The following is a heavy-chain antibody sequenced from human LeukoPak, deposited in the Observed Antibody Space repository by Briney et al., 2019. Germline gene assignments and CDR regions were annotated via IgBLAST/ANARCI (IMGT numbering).Heavy chain of an antibody. CDR3: AREYPSDSSPFDY. Sequence: SGGSLRLSCAASGFTVSSNYMSWVRQAPGKGLEWVSVIYSGGSTYYADSVKGRFTISRDNSKNTLYLQMNSLRAEDTAVYYCAREYPSDSSPFDYWGQGTLVTVSS. J-gene: IGHJ4*02. D-gene: IGHD3-22*01. CDR1: GFTVSSNY. V-gene: IGHV3-53*01. CDR2: IYSGGST.